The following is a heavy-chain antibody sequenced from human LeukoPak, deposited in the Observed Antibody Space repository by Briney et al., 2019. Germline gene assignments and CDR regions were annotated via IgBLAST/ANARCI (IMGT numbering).Heavy chain of an antibody. CDR3: ARLYCGGDCWAGAFDI. Sequence: ASVKVSCKASGYTFTGYYMHWVRQAPGQGLEWMGWINPNSGGTNYAQKFQGRVTMTRDTSISTAYLQWSSLKASDTAMYYCARLYCGGDCWAGAFDIWGQGTMVTVSS. CDR1: GYTFTGYY. D-gene: IGHD2-21*02. CDR2: INPNSGGT. J-gene: IGHJ3*02. V-gene: IGHV1-2*02.